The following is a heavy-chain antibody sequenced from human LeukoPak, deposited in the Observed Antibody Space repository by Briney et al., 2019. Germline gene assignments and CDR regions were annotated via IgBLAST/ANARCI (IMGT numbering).Heavy chain of an antibody. CDR2: INHSGST. CDR1: GGSFNGYY. V-gene: IGHV4-34*01. D-gene: IGHD2-15*01. CDR3: ARVSPSNRRAAATPHRYYYYGMDV. Sequence: SETLSLTCAVYGGSFNGYYWSWIRQPPGKGLEWIGEINHSGSTNYNPSLKSRVTISVDTSKNQFSLKLSSVTAADTAVYYCARVSPSNRRAAATPHRYYYYGMDVWGQGTTVTVSS. J-gene: IGHJ6*02.